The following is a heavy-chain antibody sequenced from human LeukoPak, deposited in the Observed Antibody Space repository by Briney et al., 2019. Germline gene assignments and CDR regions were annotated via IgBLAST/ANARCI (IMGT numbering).Heavy chain of an antibody. CDR2: INSDGSST. CDR3: ARGGSGYCSGGSCYPFDY. CDR1: GFTFSSYW. Sequence: GGSLRLSCAASGFTFSSYWMHWVRQAPGKGLVWVSRINSDGSSTSYADSVKGRFTISRDNAKNTLYLQMHSLRDEDTAVYFCARGGSGYCSGGSCYPFDYWGQGTLVTVSS. V-gene: IGHV3-74*01. D-gene: IGHD2-15*01. J-gene: IGHJ4*02.